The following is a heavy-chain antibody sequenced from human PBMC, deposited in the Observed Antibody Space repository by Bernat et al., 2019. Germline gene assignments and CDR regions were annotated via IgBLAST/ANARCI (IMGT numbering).Heavy chain of an antibody. Sequence: ELQLVESGGGLVQPGGSLRLSCAASGFTVSSNYMSWVRQAPGKGLEWVSVIYSGGSTYYADSVKGRFTISRDNSKNTLYLQMNSLRAEDTAVYYCARDYGSGSYHYWYFDLWGRGTLVTVSS. V-gene: IGHV3-66*01. CDR3: ARDYGSGSYHYWYFDL. D-gene: IGHD3-10*01. CDR2: IYSGGST. J-gene: IGHJ2*01. CDR1: GFTVSSNY.